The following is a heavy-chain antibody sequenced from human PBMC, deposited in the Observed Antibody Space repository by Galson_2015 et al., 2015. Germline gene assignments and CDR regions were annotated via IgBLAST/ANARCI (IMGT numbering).Heavy chain of an antibody. CDR1: GYTFTSYA. Sequence: SVKVSCKASGYTFTSYAMHWVRQAPGQRLEWMGWINAGNGNTKYSQKFQGRVTITRDTSASTAYMELSSLRSEDTAVYYCARDLWGCSSTSCYAGGGWFDPWGQGTLVTVSS. CDR2: INAGNGNT. CDR3: ARDLWGCSSTSCYAGGGWFDP. D-gene: IGHD2-2*01. V-gene: IGHV1-3*01. J-gene: IGHJ5*02.